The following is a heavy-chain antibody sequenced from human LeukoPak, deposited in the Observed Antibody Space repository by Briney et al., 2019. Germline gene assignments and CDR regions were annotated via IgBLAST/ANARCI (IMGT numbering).Heavy chain of an antibody. CDR1: GFAFNIYA. CDR3: AKVGSSTWYMYYFDY. Sequence: PGGSLRLSCAAYGFAFNIYAMTWVRQAPGKGMEWVSTISGDSATPYFADSVKGRFTISRDNSKNTLYLQMNSLRVEDTAVYYCAKVGSSTWYMYYFDYWGQGALVTVSS. CDR2: ISGDSATP. J-gene: IGHJ4*02. D-gene: IGHD6-13*01. V-gene: IGHV3-23*01.